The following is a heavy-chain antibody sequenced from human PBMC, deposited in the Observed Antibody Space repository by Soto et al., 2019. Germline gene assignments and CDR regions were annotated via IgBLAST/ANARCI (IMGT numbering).Heavy chain of an antibody. CDR3: ARDLGSGYDQGDY. V-gene: IGHV1-69*12. CDR1: GGTFNSYV. CDR2: IISIFGTP. D-gene: IGHD5-12*01. Sequence: QVQLVQSGAEVKKPGSSVKVSCKASGGTFNSYVFNWVRQAPGQGLEWMGGIISIFGTPNYGQKLQGRVTITADESTSTGFMELSSLTSEDTAIYYCARDLGSGYDQGDYWGQGTLVTVSS. J-gene: IGHJ4*02.